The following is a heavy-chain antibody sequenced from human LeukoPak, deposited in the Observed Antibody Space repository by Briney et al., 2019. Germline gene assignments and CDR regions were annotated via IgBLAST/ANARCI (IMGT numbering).Heavy chain of an antibody. CDR1: GFTFSSYW. V-gene: IGHV3-53*01. Sequence: SGGSLRLSCAASGFTFSSYWMSWVRQAPGKGLEWVSVIFSSGGTSYADSVKGRFTISRDNSKNTLSLQRNSLRAEDTAVYYCATFYGSGKGGAFDIWGQGTMVTVSS. CDR3: ATFYGSGKGGAFDI. J-gene: IGHJ3*02. D-gene: IGHD3-10*01. CDR2: IFSSGGT.